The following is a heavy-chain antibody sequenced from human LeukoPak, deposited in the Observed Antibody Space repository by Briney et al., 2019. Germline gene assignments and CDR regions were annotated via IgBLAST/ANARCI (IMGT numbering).Heavy chain of an antibody. CDR3: AKALYSSCFDY. J-gene: IGHJ4*02. V-gene: IGHV3-74*01. CDR1: GFTLSNYW. Sequence: PGGSLRLSCAASGFTLSNYWMHWVRQAPGKGLVWVSRIKTDGVITDYADSVKGRFTISRDNAKNTLYLQMNSLRAEDTALYYCAKALYSSCFDYWGQGTLVTVSS. D-gene: IGHD6-19*01. CDR2: IKTDGVIT.